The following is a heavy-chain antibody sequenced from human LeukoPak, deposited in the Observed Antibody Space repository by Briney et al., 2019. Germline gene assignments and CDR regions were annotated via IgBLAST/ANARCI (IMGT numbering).Heavy chain of an antibody. CDR1: GYSFASYW. D-gene: IGHD1-14*01. CDR3: ARGLLNLNPLKPIGYYYGMDV. CDR2: IYPGDSDT. J-gene: IGHJ6*02. Sequence: GESLKVSCEGSGYSFASYWIGWVRQMPGKGLEWMGIIYPGDSDTRYSPSFQGQVTISADKSIATAYLQWSSLKASDTAMYYCARGLLNLNPLKPIGYYYGMDVWGQGTTVTVSS. V-gene: IGHV5-51*01.